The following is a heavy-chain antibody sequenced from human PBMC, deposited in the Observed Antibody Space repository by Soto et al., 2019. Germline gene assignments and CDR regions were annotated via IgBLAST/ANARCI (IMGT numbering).Heavy chain of an antibody. CDR3: AATGGNHLGLHV. D-gene: IGHD2-8*02. CDR1: DNTFTHYG. Sequence: ASVKVSCKSSDNTFTHYGINWVRQAPGQGLEWMGWISGYNGNTKYAKKFKDRVTMTADTSTRTAFMEVRSLTSDDTGVYFCAATGGNHLGLHVWGQGTTVTVYS. CDR2: ISGYNGNT. J-gene: IGHJ6*02. V-gene: IGHV1-18*01.